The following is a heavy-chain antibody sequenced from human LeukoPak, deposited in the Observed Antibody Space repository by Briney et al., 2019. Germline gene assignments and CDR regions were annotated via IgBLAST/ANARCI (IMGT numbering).Heavy chain of an antibody. CDR2: IYHSGST. Sequence: SETLSLTCTVSGYSISSGYYWGWIRQPPGKGLEWIGSIYHSGSTYYNPSLKSRVTISVDTSKNQFSLKLSSVTAADTAVYYCARGGTAAGIRWGQGTLVTVSS. CDR1: GYSISSGYY. D-gene: IGHD6-13*01. V-gene: IGHV4-38-2*02. J-gene: IGHJ4*02. CDR3: ARGGTAAGIR.